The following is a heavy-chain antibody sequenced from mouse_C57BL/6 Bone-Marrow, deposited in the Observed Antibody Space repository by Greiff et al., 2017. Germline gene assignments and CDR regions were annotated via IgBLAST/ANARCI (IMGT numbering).Heavy chain of an antibody. CDR2: IYPRSGNT. CDR1: GYTFTSYG. D-gene: IGHD6-1*01. CDR3: ARVWSNICAYFDY. V-gene: IGHV1-81*01. J-gene: IGHJ2*01. Sequence: QVQLQQSGAELARPGASVKLSCKASGYTFTSYGISWVKQSTGQGLEWIGEIYPRSGNTYYNEKFKGKATLTADKSSSTAYMELRSLTSEDSAVYFCARVWSNICAYFDYWGQGTTLTVSS.